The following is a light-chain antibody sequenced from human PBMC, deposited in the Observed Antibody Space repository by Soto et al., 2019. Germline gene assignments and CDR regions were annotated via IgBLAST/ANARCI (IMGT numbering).Light chain of an antibody. CDR1: QSVSSSY. J-gene: IGKJ1*01. CDR2: GAS. V-gene: IGKV3-15*01. CDR3: QQYHNWWT. Sequence: EVVMTQSPATLSVSPGERATLSCRASQSVSSSYLVWYQQKPGQAPRLLIYGASTRVTGIPARFSGSGSGTEFTLTISSLQSEDFAVYYCQQYHNWWTFGQGTKV.